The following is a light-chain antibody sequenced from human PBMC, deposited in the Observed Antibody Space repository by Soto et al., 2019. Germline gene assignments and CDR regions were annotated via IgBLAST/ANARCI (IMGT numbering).Light chain of an antibody. Sequence: DIQMTQSPSSLSASVGDRVTITCRASQGISNYLAWYQQRPGKVPKLLIYAASILQSGVPSRFSGSGSGTHFTLSISALQPEDVATYYCQKYNSAPRTFGQGTKVEIK. CDR2: AAS. CDR1: QGISNY. J-gene: IGKJ1*01. CDR3: QKYNSAPRT. V-gene: IGKV1-27*01.